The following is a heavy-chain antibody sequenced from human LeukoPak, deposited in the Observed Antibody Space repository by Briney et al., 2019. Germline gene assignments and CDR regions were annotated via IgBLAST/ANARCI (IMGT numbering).Heavy chain of an antibody. D-gene: IGHD1-26*01. CDR1: GFTFSNYV. V-gene: IGHV3-30*03. J-gene: IGHJ4*02. CDR3: AREGVGANFDY. Sequence: PGGSLRLSCAASGFTFSNYVMNWVRQAPGKGLEWVAVISYDGSNKYYADSVQGRFTISRDKSKNTLYLQMNSLRAEDAAVYYCAREGVGANFDYWGQGTLVTVSS. CDR2: ISYDGSNK.